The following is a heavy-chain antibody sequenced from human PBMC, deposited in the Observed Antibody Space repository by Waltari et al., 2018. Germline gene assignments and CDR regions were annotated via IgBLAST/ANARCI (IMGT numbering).Heavy chain of an antibody. Sequence: QVQLQQWGAGLLKPSETLSLTCAVYGGSFRGYYWSWIRQPPGKGREWIGEINHSGSTNYNPSLKSRVTISVDTSKNQFSLKLSSVTAADTAMYYCARGIIRRSRDAFDIWGQGTTVTVSS. CDR3: ARGIIRRSRDAFDI. CDR1: GGSFRGYY. V-gene: IGHV4-34*01. J-gene: IGHJ3*02. CDR2: INHSGST.